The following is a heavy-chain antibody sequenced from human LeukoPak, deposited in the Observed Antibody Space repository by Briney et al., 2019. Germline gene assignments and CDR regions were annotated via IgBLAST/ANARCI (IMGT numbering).Heavy chain of an antibody. CDR1: GYTLTSYA. CDR3: ARGKATVTSFSFDY. V-gene: IGHV1-3*01. D-gene: IGHD4-11*01. CDR2: INHGNGNT. J-gene: IGHJ4*02. Sequence: ASVKVSCKASGYTLTSYAMHWVRQAPGQGLEWMGWINHGNGNTQHSQRLKGRVTITRDTSASTAYMELSSLTSEDTAMYYCARGKATVTSFSFDYWGQGILVTVSS.